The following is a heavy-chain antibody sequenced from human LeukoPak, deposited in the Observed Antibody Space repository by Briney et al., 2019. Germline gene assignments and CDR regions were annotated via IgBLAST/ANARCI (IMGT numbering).Heavy chain of an antibody. Sequence: SETLSLTCTVSGGSISSSSYYWGWIRQPPGKGLEWIGSIYYSGSTYYNPSLKSRVTISVGTSKNQFSLKLSSVTAADTAVYYCANDAVAGTKYLWYWGQGTLVTVSS. V-gene: IGHV4-39*01. CDR1: GGSISSSSYY. CDR3: ANDAVAGTKYLWY. J-gene: IGHJ4*02. CDR2: IYYSGST. D-gene: IGHD6-19*01.